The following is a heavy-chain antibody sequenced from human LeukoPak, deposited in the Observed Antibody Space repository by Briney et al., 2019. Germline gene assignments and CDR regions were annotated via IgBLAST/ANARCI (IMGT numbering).Heavy chain of an antibody. CDR2: IIPIFGTA. J-gene: IGHJ4*02. CDR1: GFTFSSYW. Sequence: GGSLRLSCAASGFTFSSYWMSWVRQAPGKGLEWMGGIIPIFGTANYAQKFQGRVTITADESTSTAYMELSSLRSEDMAVYYCAREAVESKAHRERGVRGVINWGQGTLVTVSS. CDR3: AREAVESKAHRERGVRGVIN. V-gene: IGHV1-69*01. D-gene: IGHD3-10*01.